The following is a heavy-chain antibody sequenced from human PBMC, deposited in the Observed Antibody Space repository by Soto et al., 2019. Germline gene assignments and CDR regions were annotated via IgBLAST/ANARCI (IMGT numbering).Heavy chain of an antibody. V-gene: IGHV2-5*02. CDR1: GFSLSTSGVG. D-gene: IGHD2-21*02. CDR2: IYWDNDK. CDR3: VHSRCGGDCLQSYPSHYYYGMDV. J-gene: IGHJ6*02. Sequence: QITLKESGPTLVKPTQTLTLTCTFSGFSLSTSGVGVGWIRQPPGKALEWLALIYWDNDKRYSPSLQSRLTTPTDTSQNQEVRTMSNMDPVDPATYYCVHSRCGGDCLQSYPSHYYYGMDVWGQGTTVTVSS.